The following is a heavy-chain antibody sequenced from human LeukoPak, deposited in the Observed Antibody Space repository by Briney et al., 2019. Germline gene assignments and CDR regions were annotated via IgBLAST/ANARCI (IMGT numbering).Heavy chain of an antibody. CDR3: ARHKRIPYSNRGIDY. CDR2: INHSGST. Sequence: SETLSLTCAVYGGSFSGYYWSWIRQPPGKGLEWIGEINHSGSTNYNPSLKSRVTISVDTSKNQFSLKLSSVTAADTAVYYCARHKRIPYSNRGIDYWGQGTLVTVSS. D-gene: IGHD6-13*01. CDR1: GGSFSGYY. J-gene: IGHJ4*02. V-gene: IGHV4-34*01.